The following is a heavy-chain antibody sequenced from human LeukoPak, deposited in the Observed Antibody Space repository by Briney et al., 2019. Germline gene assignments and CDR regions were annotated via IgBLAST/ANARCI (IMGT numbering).Heavy chain of an antibody. D-gene: IGHD3-10*01. CDR1: GYIFTNYW. J-gene: IGHJ3*02. V-gene: IGHV5-51*01. Sequence: GESLQISCKGSGYIFTNYWIGWVRQMPGKGLEWMGIIYPGDSDTRYSPSFQGQVTISADKSISTAYLQWSSLKASDTAMYYCARPSPYYYGSGSSRSAFDIWGQGTMVTVSS. CDR3: ARPSPYYYGSGSSRSAFDI. CDR2: IYPGDSDT.